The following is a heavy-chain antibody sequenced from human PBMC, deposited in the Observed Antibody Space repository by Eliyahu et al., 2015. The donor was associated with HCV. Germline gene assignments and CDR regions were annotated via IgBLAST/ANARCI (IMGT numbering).Heavy chain of an antibody. J-gene: IGHJ4*02. V-gene: IGHV4-31*03. CDR2: IYYSGST. CDR3: ARGGGYGDYAFDY. D-gene: IGHD4-17*01. Sequence: QVPLQESGPGLVKPSQTLSLTCTVSDGSXSSGGYNWSWIRQHPGKGLEWIGYIYYSGSTYYNPSLKSRVTISVDTSKNQFSLKLSSVTAADTAVYYCARGGGYGDYAFDYWGQGTLVTVSS. CDR1: DGSXSSGGYN.